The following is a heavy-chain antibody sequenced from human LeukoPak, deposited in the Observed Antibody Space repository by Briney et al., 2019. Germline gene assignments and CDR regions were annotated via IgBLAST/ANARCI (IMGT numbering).Heavy chain of an antibody. V-gene: IGHV1-2*02. D-gene: IGHD3-3*01. CDR3: ARGYYDFWSGYYFGDFDY. CDR2: INPNSGGT. Sequence: ASVKVSCKASGYTFTGYYMHWVRQAPGQGLEWMGWINPNSGGTNYAQKFQGRVTMTRDTSISTAYMELSRLRPDDTAVYYCARGYYDFWSGYYFGDFDYWGQGTLVTVSS. CDR1: GYTFTGYY. J-gene: IGHJ4*02.